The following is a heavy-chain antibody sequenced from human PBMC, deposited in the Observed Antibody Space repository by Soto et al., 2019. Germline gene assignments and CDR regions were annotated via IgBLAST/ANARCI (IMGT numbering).Heavy chain of an antibody. D-gene: IGHD6-13*01. Sequence: GASLKVSCKASGYTFTSYGISWVRQAPGQGLEWMGWINPYNGNTNYAQKLQGRVTMTTDTSTNTAYMELRSLRSDDTAVYYCARDVVIAAALYYYGMDVWGQGTTVTVSS. CDR2: INPYNGNT. CDR1: GYTFTSYG. CDR3: ARDVVIAAALYYYGMDV. V-gene: IGHV1-18*01. J-gene: IGHJ6*02.